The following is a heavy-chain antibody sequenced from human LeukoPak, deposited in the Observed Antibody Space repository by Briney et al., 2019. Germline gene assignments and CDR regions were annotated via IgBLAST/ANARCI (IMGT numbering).Heavy chain of an antibody. CDR2: MNPNSGNT. CDR3: ARKVITMVRYQVYYYYYGMDV. D-gene: IGHD3-10*01. CDR1: GYTFTSYD. Sequence: GASVKVSCKASGYTFTSYDINWVRQATGQGLEWMGWMNPNSGNTGYAQKFQGRVTMTRNTSISTAYMELSSLRSEDTAVYYCARKVITMVRYQVYYYYYGMDVWGQGTTVTVSS. V-gene: IGHV1-8*01. J-gene: IGHJ6*02.